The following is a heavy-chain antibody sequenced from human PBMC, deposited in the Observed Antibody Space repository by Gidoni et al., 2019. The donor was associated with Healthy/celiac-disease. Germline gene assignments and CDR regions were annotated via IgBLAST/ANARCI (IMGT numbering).Heavy chain of an antibody. V-gene: IGHV4-39*01. CDR1: GGSISSSSYY. Sequence: QLQLQESGPGLVKLSETLSLTCTVSGGSISSSSYYWRWIRQPPGKGLEWIGSIYYSGSTYYNPSLKSRVTISVDTSKNQFSLKLSSVTAADTAVYYCARRNLTMVRGAQAPIDYWGQGTLVTVSS. CDR3: ARRNLTMVRGAQAPIDY. D-gene: IGHD3-10*01. CDR2: IYYSGST. J-gene: IGHJ4*02.